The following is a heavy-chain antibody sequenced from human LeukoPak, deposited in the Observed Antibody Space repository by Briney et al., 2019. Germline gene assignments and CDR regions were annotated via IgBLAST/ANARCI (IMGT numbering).Heavy chain of an antibody. CDR3: ARVYGAKDSVWYYYGMDV. D-gene: IGHD3-16*01. CDR2: ISSNGGST. J-gene: IGHJ6*02. CDR1: GFTFSSYA. V-gene: IGHV3-64*01. Sequence: GSLSLSCAASGFTFSSYAMHWVRQAPGKGLEYVSAISSNGGSTYYANSVKGRFTISRDNSKNTLYLQMGSLRAEDMAVYYCARVYGAKDSVWYYYGMDVWGQGTTVTVSS.